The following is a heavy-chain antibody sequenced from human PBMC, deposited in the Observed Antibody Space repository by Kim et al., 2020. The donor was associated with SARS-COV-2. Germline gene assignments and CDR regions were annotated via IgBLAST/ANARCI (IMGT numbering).Heavy chain of an antibody. J-gene: IGHJ4*02. V-gene: IGHV3-74*01. CDR2: INSDGSST. CDR3: ARDLGYSGYDNSQGVDY. Sequence: GGSLRLSCAASGFTFSSYWMHWVRQAPGKGLVWVSRINSDGSSTSYADSVKGRFTISRDNAKNTLYLQMNSLRAEDTAVYYCARDLGYSGYDNSQGVDYWGQGTLVTVSS. CDR1: GFTFSSYW. D-gene: IGHD5-12*01.